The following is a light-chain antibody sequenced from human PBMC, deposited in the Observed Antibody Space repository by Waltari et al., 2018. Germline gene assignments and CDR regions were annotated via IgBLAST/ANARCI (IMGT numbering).Light chain of an antibody. Sequence: EPVLTQSPGTLSLSPGERATLSCKASDSVGIYLAWYQQKPGQAPPLLIYHASNRATGIPDRFSGSGSGTDFSLTISRLEPEDSAVYYCQKYVSLPATFGQGTKVEI. CDR3: QKYVSLPAT. CDR1: DSVGIY. V-gene: IGKV3-20*01. J-gene: IGKJ1*01. CDR2: HAS.